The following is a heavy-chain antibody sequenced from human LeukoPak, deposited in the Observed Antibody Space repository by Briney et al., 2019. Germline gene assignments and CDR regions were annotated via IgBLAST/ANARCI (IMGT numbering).Heavy chain of an antibody. CDR3: AVQITMIVVVPYFDY. CDR1: GLTFSDYY. V-gene: IGHV3-11*04. Sequence: GGSLRLSCAASGLTFSDYYMAWIRQAPGKGLEWVSSISGTGTTIYSADSVRGRFTVSRDNARNSLFLRMNSLRAEDTAVYYCAVQITMIVVVPYFDYWGQGTLVTVSS. D-gene: IGHD3-22*01. CDR2: ISGTGTTI. J-gene: IGHJ4*02.